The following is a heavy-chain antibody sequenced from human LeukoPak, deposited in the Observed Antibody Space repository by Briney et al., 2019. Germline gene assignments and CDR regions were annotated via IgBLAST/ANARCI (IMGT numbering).Heavy chain of an antibody. V-gene: IGHV3-23*01. J-gene: IGHJ4*02. CDR1: GFTFSSYG. Sequence: GGSLRLSCAASGFTFSSYGMSWVRQAPGKGLEWVPAISGSGGSTYYADSVKGRFTISRDNSKNTLYLQMNSLRAEDTAVYYCAKDNGDYPKFDYWGQGTLVTVSS. CDR2: ISGSGGST. D-gene: IGHD4-17*01. CDR3: AKDNGDYPKFDY.